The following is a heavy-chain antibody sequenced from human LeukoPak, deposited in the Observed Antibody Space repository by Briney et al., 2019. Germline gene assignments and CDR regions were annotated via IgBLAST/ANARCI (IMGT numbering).Heavy chain of an antibody. Sequence: GESLKISCKGSGYSFSSYWIAWVRQMPGKGLEWMGIIYPGDSDIKYSPSFQGQVIISADKSISTAYLQWSSLKTSDTAMYYCARGPMGLNWGQGTLVTVSS. J-gene: IGHJ4*02. CDR3: ARGPMGLN. D-gene: IGHD3-10*01. CDR2: IYPGDSDI. V-gene: IGHV5-51*01. CDR1: GYSFSSYW.